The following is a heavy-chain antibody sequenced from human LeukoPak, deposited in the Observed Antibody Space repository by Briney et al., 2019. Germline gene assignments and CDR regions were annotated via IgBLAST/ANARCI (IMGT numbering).Heavy chain of an antibody. D-gene: IGHD2-15*01. J-gene: IGHJ5*02. CDR3: ARGDYCSGGSCPHNWFDP. CDR2: INHRGST. CDR1: GGPHRGYY. V-gene: IGHV4-34*01. Sequence: SATLSLTCDVFGGPHRGYYWSLILEPPGTGLERIGEINHRGSTNYNPSLKSRVPISVDTSKNQFSLKLSSVTAADTAVYYCARGDYCSGGSCPHNWFDPWGQGTLVTVSS.